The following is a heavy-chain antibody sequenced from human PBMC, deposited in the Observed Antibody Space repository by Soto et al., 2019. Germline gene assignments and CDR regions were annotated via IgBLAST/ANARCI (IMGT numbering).Heavy chain of an antibody. D-gene: IGHD3-10*01. Sequence: SVKVSCKASGGTFSSYTISWVRRAPGQGLEWMGRIIPILGIANYAQKFQGRVTITADKSTSTAYMELSSLRSEDTAVYYCARDQSTSGSGSYDYYYYYGMDVWGQGTTVTVSS. V-gene: IGHV1-69*04. CDR1: GGTFSSYT. CDR2: IIPILGIA. J-gene: IGHJ6*02. CDR3: ARDQSTSGSGSYDYYYYYGMDV.